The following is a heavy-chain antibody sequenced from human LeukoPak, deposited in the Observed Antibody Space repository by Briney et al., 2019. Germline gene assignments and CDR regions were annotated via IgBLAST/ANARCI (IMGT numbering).Heavy chain of an antibody. Sequence: SETLSLTCTVSGGSISSYYWSWIRQPPGKGLEWMGYIYYSGSTNYNPSLKSRVTISVDTSKNQFSLKLSSVTAADTAVYYCARSDGDYIQYFDYWGQGTLVTVSS. V-gene: IGHV4-59*01. CDR2: IYYSGST. J-gene: IGHJ4*02. CDR1: GGSISSYY. D-gene: IGHD4-17*01. CDR3: ARSDGDYIQYFDY.